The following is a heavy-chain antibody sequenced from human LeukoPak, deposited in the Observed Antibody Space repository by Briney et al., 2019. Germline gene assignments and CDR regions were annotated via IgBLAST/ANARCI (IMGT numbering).Heavy chain of an antibody. D-gene: IGHD2-15*01. CDR3: AKDWIAAPHHEGGYFDY. CDR2: ISYGGSNK. V-gene: IGHV3-30*18. Sequence: GGSLRLSCAASGFTFSSYGMHWVRQAPGKGLEWVAVISYGGSNKYYADSVKGRFTISRDNSKNTLYLQMNSLRAEDTAVYYCAKDWIAAPHHEGGYFDYWGQGTLVTVSS. J-gene: IGHJ4*02. CDR1: GFTFSSYG.